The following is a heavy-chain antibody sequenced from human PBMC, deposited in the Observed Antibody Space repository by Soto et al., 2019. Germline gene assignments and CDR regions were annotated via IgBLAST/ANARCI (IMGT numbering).Heavy chain of an antibody. CDR3: ARGVEGYSYGPFDY. Sequence: GASVKVSCKASGGTFSSYAISWVRQAPGQGLEWMGGIIPIFGTANYAQKFQGRVTITADESTSTAYMELSSLRSEDTAVYYCARGVEGYSYGPFDYWGQGTLVTVSS. CDR1: GGTFSSYA. D-gene: IGHD5-18*01. CDR2: IIPIFGTA. J-gene: IGHJ4*02. V-gene: IGHV1-69*13.